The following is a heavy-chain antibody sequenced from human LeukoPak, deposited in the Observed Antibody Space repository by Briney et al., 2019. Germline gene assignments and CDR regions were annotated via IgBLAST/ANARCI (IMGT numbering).Heavy chain of an antibody. D-gene: IGHD6-13*01. CDR1: GFTFSSYE. CDR3: ASGSSSWQDY. Sequence: GGSQRLSCAASGFTFSSYEMNWVRQAPGKGLEWVSYISSSGSTIYYADSVKGRFTISRDNAKNSLYLQMNSLRAEDTALYYCASGSSSWQDYWGQGTLVTVSS. CDR2: ISSSGSTI. V-gene: IGHV3-48*03. J-gene: IGHJ4*02.